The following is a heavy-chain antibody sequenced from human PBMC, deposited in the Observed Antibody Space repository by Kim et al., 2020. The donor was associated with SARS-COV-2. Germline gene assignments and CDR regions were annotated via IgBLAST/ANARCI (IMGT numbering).Heavy chain of an antibody. CDR3: ARGRYYETTGIWAAFDV. D-gene: IGHD3-22*01. Sequence: SETLSLTCTVSGGSISSSDYWGWIRQPPGKGLEWIGNINYAESSHYNPSLRSRVSISLATSQNQFSLRLRFVTAADTAFYYCARGRYYETTGIWAAFDV. CDR1: GGSISSSDY. J-gene: IGHJ3*01. V-gene: IGHV4-39*07. CDR2: INYAESS.